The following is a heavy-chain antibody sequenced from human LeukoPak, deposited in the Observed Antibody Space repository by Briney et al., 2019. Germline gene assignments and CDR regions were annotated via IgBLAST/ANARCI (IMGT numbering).Heavy chain of an antibody. D-gene: IGHD2-2*01. CDR1: GGSFSGYY. CDR2: INHSGST. V-gene: IGHV4-34*01. Sequence: SETLSLTCAVYGGSFSGYYWSWIRQPPGKGLEWIGEINHSGSTNYNPSLKSRVTISVDTSKNQFSLKLSSVTAADTAVYYCARSNRGYCSSTSCYLFSSSYYYYDMDVWGKGTTVTVSS. J-gene: IGHJ6*03. CDR3: ARSNRGYCSSTSCYLFSSSYYYYDMDV.